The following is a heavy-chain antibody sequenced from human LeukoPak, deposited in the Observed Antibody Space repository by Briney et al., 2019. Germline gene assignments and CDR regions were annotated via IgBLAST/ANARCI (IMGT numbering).Heavy chain of an antibody. V-gene: IGHV3-21*01. D-gene: IGHD5-18*01. CDR2: ISSSSSYI. CDR1: GFTFSSYS. J-gene: IGHJ4*02. Sequence: PGGSLRLSCAASGFTFSSYSMNWVRQAPGKRLEWVSSISSSSSYIYYADSVKGRFTISRDNAKNSLYLQMNSLRAEDTAVYYCARAGVDTAMGFDYWGQGTLVTVSS. CDR3: ARAGVDTAMGFDY.